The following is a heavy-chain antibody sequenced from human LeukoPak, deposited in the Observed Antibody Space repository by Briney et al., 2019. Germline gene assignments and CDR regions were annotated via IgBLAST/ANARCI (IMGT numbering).Heavy chain of an antibody. CDR2: IHYSGST. CDR1: GGSISNSIYY. Sequence: SETQSLTCTVSGGSISNSIYYWGWIRQPPGMGLEWIGSIHYSGSTFYNPSLKSRVTLSVDTSRNQLSLKLSSVTAADTAVYYCVSLLSGSGTVRWFDPWGQGALVTVSS. D-gene: IGHD3-10*01. V-gene: IGHV4-39*07. J-gene: IGHJ5*02. CDR3: VSLLSGSGTVRWFDP.